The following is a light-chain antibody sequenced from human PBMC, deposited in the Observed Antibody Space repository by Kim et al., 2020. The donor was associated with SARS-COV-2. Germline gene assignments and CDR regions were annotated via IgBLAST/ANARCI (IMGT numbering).Light chain of an antibody. V-gene: IGKV1-NL1*01. CDR1: QAISYA. CDR2: AAS. J-gene: IGKJ2*01. Sequence: ASVGERVTITCRARQAISYALAGYEQRPVTAPKVMVYAASKLQTGVPARFSGSGSGTEYSLTISSLQPEDFAAYYCQQDYNAPYSFGPGTRVEI. CDR3: QQDYNAPYS.